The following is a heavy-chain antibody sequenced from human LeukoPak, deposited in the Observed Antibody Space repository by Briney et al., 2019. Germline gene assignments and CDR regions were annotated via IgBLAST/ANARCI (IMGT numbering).Heavy chain of an antibody. V-gene: IGHV3-64D*06. CDR2: ISSNGGRR. CDR3: VKFSGRLYA. J-gene: IGHJ5*02. D-gene: IGHD1-26*01. CDR1: AFTSSDYA. Sequence: PGRSLTPSRSPAAFTSSDYAIHWVRPPQGNGLQYISSISSNGGRRSYADCVNGRFTISRDNSKNTLHLQMSSLRAEDTAVYYCVKFSGRLYAWGRGTLVTVCS.